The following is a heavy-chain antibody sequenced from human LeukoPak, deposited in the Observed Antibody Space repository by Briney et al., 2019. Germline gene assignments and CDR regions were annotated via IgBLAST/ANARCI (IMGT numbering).Heavy chain of an antibody. D-gene: IGHD3-10*01. Sequence: SETLSLTCAVSGGSISSSNWWSWVRQPPGQGLEWIGEIYHSGSTNYNPSLKSRVTISVDKSKNQFSLKLSSVTAADTAVYYCARPYYYGSGSYYRGPNSAFDIWGQGTMVTVSS. CDR1: GGSISSSNW. V-gene: IGHV4-4*02. CDR2: IYHSGST. CDR3: ARPYYYGSGSYYRGPNSAFDI. J-gene: IGHJ3*02.